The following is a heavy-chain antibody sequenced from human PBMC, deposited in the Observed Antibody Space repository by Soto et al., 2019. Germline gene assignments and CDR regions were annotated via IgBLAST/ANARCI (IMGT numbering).Heavy chain of an antibody. J-gene: IGHJ4*02. CDR1: GGSFSGYY. Sequence: SETLSLTCAVYGGSFSGYYWSWIRQPPGKGLEWIGEINHSGSTNYNPSLKSRVTISVDTSKNQFSLKLSSVTAADTAVYYCARDQYYYDSSGVDYWGPGTMVTVSS. CDR3: ARDQYYYDSSGVDY. CDR2: INHSGST. V-gene: IGHV4-34*01. D-gene: IGHD3-22*01.